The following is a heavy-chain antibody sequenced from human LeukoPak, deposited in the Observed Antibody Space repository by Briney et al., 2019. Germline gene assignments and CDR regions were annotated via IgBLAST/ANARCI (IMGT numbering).Heavy chain of an antibody. Sequence: PSETLSLTCTVSGGSVNSRYRSWIRQPPGKGPEWIGYISPTGIANSNPSLKNRVTVSLDTSKTHYSLPLSSATGADTAVYYCARPSPRYCSGGSCNAFDIWGQGILVTVSS. J-gene: IGHJ3*02. CDR1: GGSVNSRY. CDR3: ARPSPRYCSGGSCNAFDI. V-gene: IGHV4-59*02. CDR2: ISPTGIA. D-gene: IGHD2-15*01.